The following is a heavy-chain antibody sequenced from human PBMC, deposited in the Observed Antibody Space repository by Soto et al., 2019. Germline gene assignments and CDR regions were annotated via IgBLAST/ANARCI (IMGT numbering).Heavy chain of an antibody. CDR1: GGSFSGYY. V-gene: IGHV4-34*01. CDR3: ARGPYRGSYDY. Sequence: PSDTLSLTCAVYGGSFSGYYWSWIRQPPGKGLEWIGEINHSGSTNYNPSLKSRVTISVDTSKNQFSLKLSSVTAADTAVYYCARGPYRGSYDYWGQGTLVTVSS. J-gene: IGHJ4*02. CDR2: INHSGST. D-gene: IGHD1-26*01.